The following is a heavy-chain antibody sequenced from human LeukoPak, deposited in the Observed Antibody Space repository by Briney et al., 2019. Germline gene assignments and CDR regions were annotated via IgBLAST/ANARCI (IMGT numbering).Heavy chain of an antibody. V-gene: IGHV3-30*18. CDR2: ISYDGSNK. CDR3: AKFDSSSKHY. Sequence: GGSLRLSCAASGFTFSSYGMHWVRQAPGKGLEWVAVISYDGSNKYYADSVKGRFTISRDNSKNTLYPQMSSLRAEDTAVYYCAKFDSSSKHYWGQRTLVTVSS. CDR1: GFTFSSYG. D-gene: IGHD6-13*01. J-gene: IGHJ4*02.